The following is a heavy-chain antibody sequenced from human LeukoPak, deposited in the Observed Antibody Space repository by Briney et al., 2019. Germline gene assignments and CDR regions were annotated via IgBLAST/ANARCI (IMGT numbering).Heavy chain of an antibody. V-gene: IGHV3-20*04. CDR1: GFTFDDYG. J-gene: IGHJ4*02. Sequence: GGSLGLSCAASGFTFDDYGMSWVRQAPGKGLEWVSGINWNGGSTGYADSVKGRFTISGDNAKNSLYLQMNSLRAEDTALYYCARDFPVWFGELLSAFYFDYWGQGTLVTVSS. D-gene: IGHD3-10*01. CDR2: INWNGGST. CDR3: ARDFPVWFGELLSAFYFDY.